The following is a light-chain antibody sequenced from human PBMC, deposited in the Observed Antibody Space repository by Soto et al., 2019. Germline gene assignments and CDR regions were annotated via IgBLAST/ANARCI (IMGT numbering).Light chain of an antibody. CDR3: QQYGSSPPIT. CDR2: GAS. V-gene: IGKV3-20*01. J-gene: IGKJ5*01. CDR1: QSVSSSY. Sequence: EIVLTQSPGTLSLSPGERATLSCRASQSVSSSYLAWYQQKPGQAPRLLIYGASTRATGIPDRFSGDGSVTHFTLTISRLEPEDYAVYYCQQYGSSPPITFGQGTRLEIK.